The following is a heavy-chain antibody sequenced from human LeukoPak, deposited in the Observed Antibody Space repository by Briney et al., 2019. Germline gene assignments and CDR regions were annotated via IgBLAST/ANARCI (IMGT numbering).Heavy chain of an antibody. D-gene: IGHD6-6*01. Sequence: SETLSLTCAVYGGSFSGYYWSWIRQPPGKGLEWIGEINHSGSTNYNPSLKSRVTMSEDTSKNQFSLKLSSVTAADTAVYYCARGRLVSSQPFDYWGQGTLVTVSS. V-gene: IGHV4-34*01. J-gene: IGHJ4*02. CDR3: ARGRLVSSQPFDY. CDR1: GGSFSGYY. CDR2: INHSGST.